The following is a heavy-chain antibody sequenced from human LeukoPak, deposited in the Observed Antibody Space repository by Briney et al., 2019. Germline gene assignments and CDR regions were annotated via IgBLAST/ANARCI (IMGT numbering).Heavy chain of an antibody. CDR2: ISAYNGNT. V-gene: IGHV1-18*04. CDR1: GYTFSSYG. Sequence: ASVKVSCKASGYTFSSYGISRVRQAPGQGLEWMGWISAYNGNTNYAQKLQGRVTMTTDTSTSTAYMELRSQRSDDTAVYYCARIGSRITMVRGVPFDYWGQGTLVTVSS. J-gene: IGHJ4*02. CDR3: ARIGSRITMVRGVPFDY. D-gene: IGHD3-10*01.